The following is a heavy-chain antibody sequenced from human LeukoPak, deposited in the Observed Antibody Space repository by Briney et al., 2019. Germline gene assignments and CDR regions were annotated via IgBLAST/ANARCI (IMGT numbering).Heavy chain of an antibody. CDR2: IYYSGST. D-gene: IGHD3-10*01. V-gene: IGHV4-39*07. CDR1: GGSISSSSYY. J-gene: IGHJ6*03. Sequence: SETLSLTCTVSGGSISSSSYYWGWIRQPPGKGLEWIGSIYYSGSTYYNPSLKSRVTISVDTSKNQFSLKLSSVTAADTAVYYCARDIAIRRTYGSGTKYYYYYYMDVWGKGTTVTVSS. CDR3: ARDIAIRRTYGSGTKYYYYYYMDV.